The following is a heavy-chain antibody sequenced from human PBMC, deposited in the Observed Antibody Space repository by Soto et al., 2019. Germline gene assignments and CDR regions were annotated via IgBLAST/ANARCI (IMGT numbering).Heavy chain of an antibody. CDR3: ARDRSGGYNWFDP. CDR2: VYYSGST. V-gene: IGHV4-59*01. J-gene: IGHJ5*02. D-gene: IGHD5-12*01. CDR1: GGSITSYH. Sequence: SETLSLTCTVSGGSITSYHWTWIRQSPGKGLEWIGNVYYSGSTNYNPSLKSRVTISVDTSKNQFSLSLSSVTAADTAVYYCARDRSGGYNWFDPWGQGTLVTVSS.